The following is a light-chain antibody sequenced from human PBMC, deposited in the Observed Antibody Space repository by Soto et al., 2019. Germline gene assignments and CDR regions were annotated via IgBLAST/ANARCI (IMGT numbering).Light chain of an antibody. CDR1: SNDVGGYKY. Sequence: QSALTQPASVSGSPGQSITISCTGTSNDVGGYKYVSWHQQHPGKAPKLMIYEVSNRPSGVSTRFSASRSGNTASLTISGLQAEDEAGYYCSAYTSIKEVFGGGTKLTVL. V-gene: IGLV2-14*01. CDR3: SAYTSIKEV. CDR2: EVS. J-gene: IGLJ2*01.